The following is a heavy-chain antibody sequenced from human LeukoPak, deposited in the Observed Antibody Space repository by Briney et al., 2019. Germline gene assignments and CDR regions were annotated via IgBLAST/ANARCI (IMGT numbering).Heavy chain of an antibody. CDR1: GFTFSSCA. Sequence: GGSLRLSCAASGFTFSSCAMSWVRQAPGKGLGWVSAISGSGGSTYFADSVKGRFTISRDNSKNTLYLQMNSLRTEDTAVYYCAKTSGYRRFDPWGQGTLVTVSS. V-gene: IGHV3-23*01. CDR3: AKTSGYRRFDP. CDR2: ISGSGGST. D-gene: IGHD5-12*01. J-gene: IGHJ5*02.